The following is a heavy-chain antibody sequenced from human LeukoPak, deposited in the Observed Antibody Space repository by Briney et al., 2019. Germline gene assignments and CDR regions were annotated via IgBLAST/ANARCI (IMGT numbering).Heavy chain of an antibody. D-gene: IGHD2-2*01. V-gene: IGHV3-33*06. CDR3: AKESACTSTSCHFDY. CDR1: GFTFSSDG. Sequence: QPGRSLRLSCAASGFTFSSDGMHWVRQAPGKGLEWVAVIWYDGSNKYYADSVKGRFTISRDNSKNTLYLQMNSLRAEDTAVYYCAKESACTSTSCHFDYWGQGTLVTVSS. CDR2: IWYDGSNK. J-gene: IGHJ4*02.